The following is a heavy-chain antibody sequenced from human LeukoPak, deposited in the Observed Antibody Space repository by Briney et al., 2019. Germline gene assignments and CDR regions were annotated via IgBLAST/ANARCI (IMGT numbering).Heavy chain of an antibody. CDR2: IYWNGGST. D-gene: IGHD1-26*01. Sequence: GGSLRLSCAASGFIFDDYGMSWVRQAPGKGLEWVSGIYWNGGSTGYADSVKGRFTISRDNAKNSLYLQMNSLRAEDAALYYCATGGRYGATGYYYYYMDVWGRGTTVTVSS. J-gene: IGHJ6*03. CDR1: GFIFDDYG. CDR3: ATGGRYGATGYYYYYMDV. V-gene: IGHV3-20*04.